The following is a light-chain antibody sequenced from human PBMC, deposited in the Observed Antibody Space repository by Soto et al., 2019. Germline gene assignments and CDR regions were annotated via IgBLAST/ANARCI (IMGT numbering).Light chain of an antibody. CDR1: SSDVGGYNY. V-gene: IGLV2-14*01. J-gene: IGLJ2*01. CDR2: EVS. Sequence: QSALTQPASVSGSPGQSITISCTGTSSDVGGYNYVSWYQQHPGKAPKPMIYEVSNRPSGVSNRFSGSKSGNTASLTISGLQAEDEADYYCSSYTSSSTVVFGGVTKLTVL. CDR3: SSYTSSSTVV.